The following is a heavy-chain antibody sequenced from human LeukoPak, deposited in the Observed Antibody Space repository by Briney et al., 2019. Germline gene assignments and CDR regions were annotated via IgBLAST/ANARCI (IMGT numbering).Heavy chain of an antibody. CDR3: AKGLFVVVVIASNDY. D-gene: IGHD2-21*01. V-gene: IGHV3-23*01. Sequence: GGSLRLSCAASGFTFSSYAMSWVRQAPGKGLEWVSAISGSGGSTYYADSVKGRFTISRDNFKNTLYLQMNSLRAEDTAVYYCAKGLFVVVVIASNDYWGQGTLVTVSS. CDR2: ISGSGGST. CDR1: GFTFSSYA. J-gene: IGHJ4*02.